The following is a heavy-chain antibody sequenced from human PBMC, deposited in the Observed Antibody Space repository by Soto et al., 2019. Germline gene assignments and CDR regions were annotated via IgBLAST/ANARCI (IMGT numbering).Heavy chain of an antibody. D-gene: IGHD3-3*01. CDR2: IYPGDSDT. Sequence: GESLKISCKGSGCSFTSYWIGWVRQMPGKGLEWMGIIYPGDSDTRYSPSFQGQVTISADKSISTAYLQWSSLKASDTPMYYCARRHSYDFWTGYMKAYGMDVWGHGTTVTVSS. J-gene: IGHJ6*02. CDR3: ARRHSYDFWTGYMKAYGMDV. V-gene: IGHV5-51*01. CDR1: GCSFTSYW.